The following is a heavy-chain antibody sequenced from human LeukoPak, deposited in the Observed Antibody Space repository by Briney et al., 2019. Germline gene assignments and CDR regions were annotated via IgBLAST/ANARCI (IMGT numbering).Heavy chain of an antibody. CDR3: ARVPSSMVRGVSIDY. CDR2: INYSGST. Sequence: SETLSLTCTVSGGSISSSSYYWGWIRQPPGKGLEWIGSINYSGSTYYNPSLKSRVTISVDTSKNQFSLKLSSVTAADTAVYYCARVPSSMVRGVSIDYWGQGTLVTVSS. CDR1: GGSISSSSYY. D-gene: IGHD3-10*01. V-gene: IGHV4-39*07. J-gene: IGHJ4*02.